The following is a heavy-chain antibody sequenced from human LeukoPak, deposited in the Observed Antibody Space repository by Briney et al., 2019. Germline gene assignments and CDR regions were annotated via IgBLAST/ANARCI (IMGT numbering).Heavy chain of an antibody. CDR3: ATFVPYSDSDDFYIHAFHI. V-gene: IGHV1-8*01. CDR1: GYTFTSYD. CDR2: MNPNSGNT. D-gene: IGHD3-22*01. J-gene: IGHJ3*02. Sequence: ASVKVSCKASGYTFTSYDINWVRQATGQGLEWMGWMNPNSGNTGYAQKFQGRVTMTRNTSISTAYMELRSLRSEATAVYYCATFVPYSDSDDFYIHAFHIWGRGTMVTVSS.